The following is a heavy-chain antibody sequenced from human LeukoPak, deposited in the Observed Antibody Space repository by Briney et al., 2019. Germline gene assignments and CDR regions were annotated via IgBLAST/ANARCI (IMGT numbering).Heavy chain of an antibody. CDR2: IYSGGST. D-gene: IGHD2-8*02. J-gene: IGHJ4*02. CDR1: GFTVSSNY. V-gene: IGHV3-66*01. Sequence: PGGSLRLSCAASGFTVSSNYMSWVRQAPGKGLEWVSIIYSGGSTYYADSVEGRFTISRDNSKNTLYLQMNSLRAEDTAVYYRARSWGSVLDVGDYWGQGTLVTVSS. CDR3: ARSWGSVLDVGDY.